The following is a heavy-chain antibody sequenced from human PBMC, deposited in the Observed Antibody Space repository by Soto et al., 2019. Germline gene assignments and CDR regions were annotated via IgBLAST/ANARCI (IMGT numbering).Heavy chain of an antibody. D-gene: IGHD5-18*01. CDR1: GFTFSSYW. V-gene: IGHV3-74*01. Sequence: GGSLRLSCAASGFTFSSYWMHWVRQAPGKGLVWVSRINSDGSSTSYADSVKGRFTISRDNAKNTLYLQMNSLRAEDTAVYYCARVGGYSYGSYYYYGMDVWGQGTTVTVSS. CDR3: ARVGGYSYGSYYYYGMDV. CDR2: INSDGSST. J-gene: IGHJ6*02.